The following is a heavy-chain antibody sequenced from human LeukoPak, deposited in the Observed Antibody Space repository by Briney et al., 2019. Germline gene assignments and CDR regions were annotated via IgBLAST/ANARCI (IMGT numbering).Heavy chain of an antibody. V-gene: IGHV3-33*01. D-gene: IGHD5-18*01. CDR3: ASVWRALGYTIDY. CDR1: GITFGNYG. J-gene: IGHJ4*02. CDR2: IWYDGSNK. Sequence: GGSLRLSCAASGITFGNYGMHWVRQAPGKGLEWVAIIWYDGSNKYYADSVKGRFTIPRDNSKNTLYLQMNSLRVEDTAVYYCASVWRALGYTIDYWGQGTQVAVSS.